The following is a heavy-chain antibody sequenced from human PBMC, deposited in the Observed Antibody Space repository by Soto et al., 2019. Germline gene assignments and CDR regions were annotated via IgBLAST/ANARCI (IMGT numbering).Heavy chain of an antibody. CDR1: GFTFSSYG. CDR2: ISYDGSNK. Sequence: GGSLRLSCAASGFTFSSYGMHWVRQAPGKGLEWVAVISYDGSNKYYADSVKGRFTISRDNSKNTLYLQMNSLRAEDTAVYYCAKDYYDSSGYHHPFDYWGQGTLVTVSS. V-gene: IGHV3-30*18. J-gene: IGHJ4*02. D-gene: IGHD3-22*01. CDR3: AKDYYDSSGYHHPFDY.